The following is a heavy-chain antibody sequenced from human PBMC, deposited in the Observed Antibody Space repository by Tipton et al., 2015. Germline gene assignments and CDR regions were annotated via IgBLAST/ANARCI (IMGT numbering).Heavy chain of an antibody. CDR1: GGSIINNNYY. Sequence: TLSLTCTVSGGSIINNNYYWAWIRQSPGKGLEWIASSHYSENTYFNPSLKNRVAISVDTSKNQFSLGLRSVSAADTAVYYCARGGAGYYYDSVGYLSWGQGTLVTVAS. J-gene: IGHJ5*02. D-gene: IGHD3-22*01. CDR2: SHYSENT. CDR3: ARGGAGYYYDSVGYLS. V-gene: IGHV4-39*01.